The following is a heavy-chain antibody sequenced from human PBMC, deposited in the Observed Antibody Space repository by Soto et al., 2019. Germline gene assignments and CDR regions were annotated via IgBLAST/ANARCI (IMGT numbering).Heavy chain of an antibody. V-gene: IGHV4-61*08. CDR2: IYYSGST. CDR1: GGSLSSGGYY. Sequence: SETLSLTCAVSGGSLSSGGYYWSWIRQPPGKGLEWIGYIYYSGSTNYNPSLKSRVTISVDTSKNQFSLKLSSVTAADTAVYYCARGGYYDFWSGYYSPYYFDYWRQGTLVTVSS. D-gene: IGHD3-3*01. J-gene: IGHJ4*02. CDR3: ARGGYYDFWSGYYSPYYFDY.